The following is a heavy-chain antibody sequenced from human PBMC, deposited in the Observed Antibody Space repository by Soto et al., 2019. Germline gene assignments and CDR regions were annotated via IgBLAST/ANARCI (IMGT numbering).Heavy chain of an antibody. V-gene: IGHV1-58*01. J-gene: IGHJ3*02. CDR2: IVVASGNT. Sequence: ASVKVSCKTSGFIFSSSAVQWVRQARGQRLEWMGRIVVASGNTDYAERFHKRLTLTRDMATSTVYMELSSLRSEDTAVFYCARPQGNNWNGDAFDIWGQGTMVTVSS. CDR3: ARPQGNNWNGDAFDI. D-gene: IGHD1-20*01. CDR1: GFIFSSSA.